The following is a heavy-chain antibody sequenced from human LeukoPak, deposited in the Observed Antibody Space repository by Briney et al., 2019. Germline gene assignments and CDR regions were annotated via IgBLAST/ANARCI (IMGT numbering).Heavy chain of an antibody. CDR2: IIPIFGTA. D-gene: IGHD4-23*01. J-gene: IGHJ3*02. Sequence: ASVKVSCKASGGTFSSYAISWVRQAPGQGLEWMGGIIPIFGTANYAQKFQGRVTITADESTSTAYMELSSLRSEDTAVCDCARDGTTVVTNFHEAFDIWGQGTMVTVSS. CDR3: ARDGTTVVTNFHEAFDI. CDR1: GGTFSSYA. V-gene: IGHV1-69*13.